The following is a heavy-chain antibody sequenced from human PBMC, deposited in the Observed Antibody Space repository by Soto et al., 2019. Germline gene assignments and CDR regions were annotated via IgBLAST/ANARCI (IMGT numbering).Heavy chain of an antibody. CDR3: AKGRIIAVAGTTSNFDY. CDR2: ISGSGGST. CDR1: GFTFSSYA. V-gene: IGHV3-23*01. Sequence: LRLSCAASGFTFSSYAMSWVRQAPGKGLEWVSAISGSGGSTYYADSVKGRFTISRDNSKNTLYLQMNSLRAEDTAVYYCAKGRIIAVAGTTSNFDYWGQGTLVTVSS. D-gene: IGHD6-19*01. J-gene: IGHJ4*02.